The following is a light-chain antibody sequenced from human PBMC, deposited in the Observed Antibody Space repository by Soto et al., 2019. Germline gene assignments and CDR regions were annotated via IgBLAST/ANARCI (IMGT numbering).Light chain of an antibody. CDR1: SSDVGTSNY. CDR3: CSFTSSNTYV. Sequence: QSVLTQPASVSGSPGQSITLSCTGSSSDVGTSNYVSWYQHHPGKAPKLLIYQVTDRPSGVSNRFSGSKSGTTASLTVSGLQAEDEAIYYCCSFTSSNTYVFGSGTKLT. CDR2: QVT. J-gene: IGLJ1*01. V-gene: IGLV2-14*01.